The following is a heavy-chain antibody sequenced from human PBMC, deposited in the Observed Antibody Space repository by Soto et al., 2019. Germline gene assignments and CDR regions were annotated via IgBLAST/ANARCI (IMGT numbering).Heavy chain of an antibody. CDR3: ARHLNYYDSSGYPDY. Sequence: QLQLQESGPGLVKPSETLSLTCTVSGGPISSSSYYWGWIRQPPGKGLEWIGSIYYSGSTYYNPSLKSRVTISVDTSKNQFSLKLSSVTAADTAVYYCARHLNYYDSSGYPDYWGQGTLVTVSS. CDR2: IYYSGST. V-gene: IGHV4-39*01. CDR1: GGPISSSSYY. J-gene: IGHJ4*02. D-gene: IGHD3-22*01.